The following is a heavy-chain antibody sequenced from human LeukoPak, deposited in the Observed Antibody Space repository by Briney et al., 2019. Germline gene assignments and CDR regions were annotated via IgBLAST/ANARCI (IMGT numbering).Heavy chain of an antibody. CDR2: ISSSSSYI. D-gene: IGHD3-22*01. V-gene: IGHV3-21*01. J-gene: IGHJ4*02. CDR3: ARTVKLTVDYDSSGYYYELFDY. CDR1: GFTFSSYS. Sequence: SGGSLRLSCAASGFTFSSYSMNWVRQAPGKGLEWVSSISSSSSYIYYADSVKGRFTISRDNAKNSLYLQMNSLRAEDTAVYYCARTVKLTVDYDSSGYYYELFDYWGQGTLVTVSS.